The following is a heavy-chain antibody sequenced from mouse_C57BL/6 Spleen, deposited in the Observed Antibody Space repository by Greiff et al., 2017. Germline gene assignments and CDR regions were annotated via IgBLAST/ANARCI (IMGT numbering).Heavy chain of an antibody. J-gene: IGHJ4*01. CDR3: ARDGTVVVRGSYYAMDY. CDR1: GYAFTNYL. CDR2: INPGSGGT. V-gene: IGHV1-54*01. Sequence: VKLQQSGAELVRPGTSVKVSCKASGYAFTNYLIEWVKQRPGQGLEWIGVINPGSGGTNYNEKFKGKATLTADKSSSTAYMQLSSLTSEDSAVYFCARDGTVVVRGSYYAMDYWGQGTSVTVSS. D-gene: IGHD1-1*01.